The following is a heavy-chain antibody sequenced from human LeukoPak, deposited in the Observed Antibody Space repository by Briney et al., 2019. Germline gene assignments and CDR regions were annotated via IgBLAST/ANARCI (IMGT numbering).Heavy chain of an antibody. V-gene: IGHV1-69*04. CDR3: ARTPYYDSSGYSNFDY. J-gene: IGHJ4*02. D-gene: IGHD3-22*01. Sequence: ASVKVSCKASGGTFSSYAISWVRQAPGQGLEWMGRIIPILGIANYAQKFQGRVTITADKSTSTAYMELSSLRSEDTAVYYCARTPYYDSSGYSNFDYWGQGTLVTVSS. CDR2: IIPILGIA. CDR1: GGTFSSYA.